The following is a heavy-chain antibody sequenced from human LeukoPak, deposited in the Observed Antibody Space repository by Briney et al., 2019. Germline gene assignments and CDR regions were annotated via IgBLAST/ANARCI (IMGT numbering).Heavy chain of an antibody. CDR3: ARDRYEWSVDTAMVHFDY. CDR1: GYTFTSYA. V-gene: IGHV7-4-1*02. CDR2: INTNTGNP. J-gene: IGHJ4*02. Sequence: ASVKVSCKASGYTFTSYAMNWVRQAPGQGLKWMGWINTNTGNPTYAQGFTGRYVFSLDTSVSTAYLQISSLKAEDTAVYYCARDRYEWSVDTAMVHFDYWGQGTLVTVSS. D-gene: IGHD5-18*01.